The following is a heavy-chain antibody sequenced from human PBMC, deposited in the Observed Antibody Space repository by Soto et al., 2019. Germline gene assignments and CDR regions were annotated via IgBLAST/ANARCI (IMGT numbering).Heavy chain of an antibody. CDR1: GFTFSSYG. Sequence: PGGSLRLSCAASGFTFSSYGMHWVRQAPGKGLEWVAVIWYDGSNKYYADSVKGRFTISRDNSKNTLYLQMNSLRAEDTAVYYCASVLGSGYYYYGMDVWGQGTTVTVSS. V-gene: IGHV3-33*08. J-gene: IGHJ6*02. D-gene: IGHD3-10*01. CDR2: IWYDGSNK. CDR3: ASVLGSGYYYYGMDV.